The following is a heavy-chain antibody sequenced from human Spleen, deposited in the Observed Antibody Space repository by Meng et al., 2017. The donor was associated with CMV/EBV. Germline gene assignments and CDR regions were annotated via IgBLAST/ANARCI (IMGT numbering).Heavy chain of an antibody. CDR3: AKDMVYYYDSSGCFES. CDR2: ISWNSDGV. Sequence: LSLTCVASGFTFNDYAMHWVRQAPGKGLEWVSSISWNSDGVGYVDSVKGRFTISRDNAKNSLYLQMNSLRAEDTALYYCAKDMVYYYDSSGCFESWGQGTLVTVSS. D-gene: IGHD3-22*01. CDR1: GFTFNDYA. V-gene: IGHV3-9*01. J-gene: IGHJ4*02.